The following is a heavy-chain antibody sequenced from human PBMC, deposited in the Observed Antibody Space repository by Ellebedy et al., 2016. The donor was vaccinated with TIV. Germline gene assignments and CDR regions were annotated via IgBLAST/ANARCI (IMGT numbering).Heavy chain of an antibody. CDR1: GYTFSIFG. CDR3: ARGGRYSGSYNFDH. Sequence: AASVKVSCKASGYTFSIFGISWVRQAPGQGLEWMGIINTGDGTSTYARKFQGRLTMTRDTSTSPFYMELGSLRSEDTAVYYCARGGRYSGSYNFDHWGQGSLVTVSS. CDR2: INTGDGTS. D-gene: IGHD1-26*01. V-gene: IGHV1-46*01. J-gene: IGHJ4*02.